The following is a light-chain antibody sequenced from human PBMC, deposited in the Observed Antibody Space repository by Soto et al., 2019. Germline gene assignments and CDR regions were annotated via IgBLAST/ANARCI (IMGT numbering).Light chain of an antibody. V-gene: IGLV9-49*01. CDR2: VGTGGIVG. J-gene: IGLJ2*01. Sequence: QLVLTQPPSASASLGASVTLTCTLSSGYSNYKMDWYQQRPGKGPRFVMRVGTGGIVGSKGDGIPDRFSVLGSGLNRYLTIKNIQEEDESDYHYGADHGSGSNFVVFGGGTKLTVL. CDR1: SGYSNYK. CDR3: GADHGSGSNFVV.